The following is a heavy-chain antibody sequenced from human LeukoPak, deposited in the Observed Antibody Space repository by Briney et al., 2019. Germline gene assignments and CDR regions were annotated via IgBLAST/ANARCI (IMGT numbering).Heavy chain of an antibody. V-gene: IGHV3-48*04. CDR1: GFTFSSSA. Sequence: GGSLRLSCAASGFTFSSSAMNWVRQAPGKRLEWVSYISSSSDSIYYADSVKGRFTISRDNGKKSLYLQMNSLRAEDTAVYYCARVHYNTAMVDIDYWGQGTLVTVSS. CDR2: ISSSSDSI. CDR3: ARVHYNTAMVDIDY. J-gene: IGHJ4*02. D-gene: IGHD5-18*01.